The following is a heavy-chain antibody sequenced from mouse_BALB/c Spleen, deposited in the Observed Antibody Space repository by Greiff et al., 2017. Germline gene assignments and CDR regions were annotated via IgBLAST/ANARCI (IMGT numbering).Heavy chain of an antibody. CDR2: IRLKSDNYAT. D-gene: IGHD2-4*01. CDR3: TGITTGACFAY. CDR1: GFTFSSYW. V-gene: IGHV6-3*01. J-gene: IGHJ3*01. Sequence: EVQGVESGGGLVQPGGSMKLSCVASGFTFSSYWMSWVRQSSEKGLEWVAEIRLKSDNYATHYAESVKGRFTITREESKSRIYLQMNSLRAEDTGIYYWTGITTGACFAYWGQGTLVTVSA.